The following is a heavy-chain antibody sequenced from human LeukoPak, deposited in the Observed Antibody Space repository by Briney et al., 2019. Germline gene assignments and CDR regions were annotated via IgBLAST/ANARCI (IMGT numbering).Heavy chain of an antibody. CDR3: ARSFPYSSSAVDY. J-gene: IGHJ4*02. CDR1: GFTFSGYR. V-gene: IGHV3-21*01. D-gene: IGHD6-6*01. CDR2: FSSSSGYI. Sequence: GGSLRLSCAASGFTFSGYRMNWVRQAPGKGLEWVSSFSSSSGYIFYADSVKGRFTISRDNAKNSLYLQMNSLRAEDTAVYYCARSFPYSSSAVDYWGQGTLVTVSS.